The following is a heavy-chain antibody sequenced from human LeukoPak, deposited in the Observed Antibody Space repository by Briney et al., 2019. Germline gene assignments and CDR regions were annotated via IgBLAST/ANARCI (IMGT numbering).Heavy chain of an antibody. J-gene: IGHJ4*02. CDR1: GGSISSSSSY. V-gene: IGHV4-39*01. D-gene: IGHD2-2*02. CDR3: ARHKPKYLYYFDY. Sequence: PSETLSLTCTVSGGSISSSSSYWGWIRQPPGKGLEWSGSIYYSGTTYYNPSLKSRVTISVDTSKNQFSLKLSSVTVADTAVYYCARHKPKYLYYFDYWGQGTLVTVSS. CDR2: IYYSGTT.